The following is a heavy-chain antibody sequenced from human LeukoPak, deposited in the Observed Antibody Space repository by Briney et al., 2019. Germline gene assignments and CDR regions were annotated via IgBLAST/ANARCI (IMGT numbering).Heavy chain of an antibody. Sequence: SQTLSLTCTVSGDSISSGSYYWSWIRQPAGKGLEWIGRIYSSGRINYNLSLKSRVTISVDTSKNQFSLRLSSVTAADTAVYYCAREVAGTPWIDNWGQGTLVTVSS. CDR3: AREVAGTPWIDN. J-gene: IGHJ4*02. D-gene: IGHD6-19*01. V-gene: IGHV4-61*02. CDR1: GDSISSGSYY. CDR2: IYSSGRI.